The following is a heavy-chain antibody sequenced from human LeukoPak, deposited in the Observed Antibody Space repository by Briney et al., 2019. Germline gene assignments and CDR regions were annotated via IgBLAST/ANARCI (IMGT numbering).Heavy chain of an antibody. CDR1: GFIFEDYA. CDR2: ITSNSGYV. CDR3: VQDSYAISSSGSTFAS. J-gene: IGHJ4*02. Sequence: GRSLRLSCIVSGFIFEDYAMHWVRQVPGKGLEWVSSITSNSGYVAYADSVKGRFSISRDNAKNSLYLEMNSLRTEDMAVYYCVQDSYAISSSGSTFASWGQGTLVTVSS. V-gene: IGHV3-9*03. D-gene: IGHD6-25*01.